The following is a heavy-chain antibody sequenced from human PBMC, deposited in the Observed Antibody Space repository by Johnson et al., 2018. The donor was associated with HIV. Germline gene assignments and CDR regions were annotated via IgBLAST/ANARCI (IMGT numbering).Heavy chain of an antibody. Sequence: EVLLLESGGGLVQPGGSLRLSCAASGFTFSSYAMSWVRQAPRKGLEWVSAISGSGASTYSADSVKGRFTISRDNSKKTLYLQMNSLRAEDTAVYYCAKSTQASIVRESGPYGAFDIWGQGTMVTVSS. D-gene: IGHD3-10*01. CDR2: ISGSGAST. CDR1: GFTFSSYA. J-gene: IGHJ3*02. V-gene: IGHV3-23*01. CDR3: AKSTQASIVRESGPYGAFDI.